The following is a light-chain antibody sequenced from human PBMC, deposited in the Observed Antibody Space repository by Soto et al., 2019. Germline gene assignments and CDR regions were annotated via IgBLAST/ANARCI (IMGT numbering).Light chain of an antibody. J-gene: IGKJ1*01. Sequence: DIQMTQSPSTLSASVGDRVIITCRASQSISSWLAWYQQKPGKAPNLLIYRASTLKSGIPSRFSGSGSATEFTLTISSLQPDDFATYYCQQYDRASWTFGPGNTVEIK. CDR3: QQYDRASWT. V-gene: IGKV1-5*03. CDR2: RAS. CDR1: QSISSW.